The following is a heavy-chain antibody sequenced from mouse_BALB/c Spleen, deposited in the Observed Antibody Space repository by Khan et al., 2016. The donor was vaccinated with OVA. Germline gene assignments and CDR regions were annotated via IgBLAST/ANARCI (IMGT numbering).Heavy chain of an antibody. CDR1: GFSLTSYG. CDR3: ARLEDI. D-gene: IGHD1-3*01. V-gene: IGHV2-9*02. J-gene: IGHJ2*01. Sequence: QVQLKQSGPGLVAPSQSLSITCTVSGFSLTSYGVHWVRQPPGKGLEWLGVIWAGGGTTYNSALLSSRIIIKDNSKRQVFLKMNSLQTDDTAIDYYARLEDIWGQGTTLTVSS. CDR2: IWAGGGT.